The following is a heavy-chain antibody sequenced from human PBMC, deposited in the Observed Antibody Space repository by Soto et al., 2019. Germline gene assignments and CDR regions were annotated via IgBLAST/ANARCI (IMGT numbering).Heavy chain of an antibody. V-gene: IGHV4-59*01. CDR3: ARGSRRGVGLGAFDI. CDR2: IYYSGST. J-gene: IGHJ3*02. D-gene: IGHD2-15*01. CDR1: GGSISSYY. Sequence: SETLSLTCTVSGGSISSYYWSWIRQPPGKGLEWIGYIYYSGSTNYNPSLKSRVTISVDTSKNQFSLKLSSVTAADTAVYYCARGSRRGVGLGAFDIWGQGTMVTVSS.